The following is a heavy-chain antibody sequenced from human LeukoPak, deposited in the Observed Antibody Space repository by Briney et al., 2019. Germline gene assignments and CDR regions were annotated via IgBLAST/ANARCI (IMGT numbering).Heavy chain of an antibody. J-gene: IGHJ3*02. CDR3: ARVFGYGGNQGAFDI. Sequence: SVTVSCKASGGTFSSYAISWVRQAPGQGLEWMGGIIPIFGTANYAQKFQGRVTITTDESTSTAYMELSSLRSEDTAVYYCARVFGYGGNQGAFDIWGQGTMVTVSS. V-gene: IGHV1-69*05. CDR2: IIPIFGTA. CDR1: GGTFSSYA. D-gene: IGHD4-23*01.